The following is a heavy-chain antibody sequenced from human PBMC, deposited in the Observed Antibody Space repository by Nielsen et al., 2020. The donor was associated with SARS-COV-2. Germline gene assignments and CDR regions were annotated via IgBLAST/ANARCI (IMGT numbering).Heavy chain of an antibody. CDR3: ARDSSSWRNYFYYGMDV. Sequence: GESLKISCAASGFTFSSYAMSWVRQAPGKGLEWVSSINGGSSYIYYADSVKGRFTISRDNARNSVYLQMNGLRAEDTAVYYCARDSSSWRNYFYYGMDVWGQGTTVTVSS. CDR2: INGGSSYI. J-gene: IGHJ6*01. D-gene: IGHD6-13*01. V-gene: IGHV3-21*01. CDR1: GFTFSSYA.